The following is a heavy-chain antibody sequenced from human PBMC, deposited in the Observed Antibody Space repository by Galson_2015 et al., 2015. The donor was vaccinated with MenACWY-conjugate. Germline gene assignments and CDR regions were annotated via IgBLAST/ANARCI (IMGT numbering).Heavy chain of an antibody. D-gene: IGHD1-26*01. CDR1: GFTFSSYG. V-gene: IGHV3-30*03. CDR2: ISYDGSNK. J-gene: IGHJ1*01. CDR3: TRAWYSGSYAP. Sequence: SLRLPCAASGFTFSSYGMHRVRQAPGKGLEWVAVISYDGSNKYYGDSVKGRFTISRDSSKNTLYLQMNSLRDEDTAVYYCTRAWYSGSYAPWGQGTLVTVSS.